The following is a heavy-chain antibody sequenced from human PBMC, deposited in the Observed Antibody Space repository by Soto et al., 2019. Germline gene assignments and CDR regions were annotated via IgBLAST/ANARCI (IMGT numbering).Heavy chain of an antibody. CDR1: GFTFSSYS. Sequence: GGSLRLSCAASGFTFSSYSMNWVRQAPGKGLEWVSSISSSSSYIYYADSVKGRFTISRDNAKNSLYLQMNSLRAEDTAVYYCAGDLETGARRYVFWSRYQLRPSDFCGKGTLVTVFS. CDR3: AGDLETGARRYVFWSRYQLRPSDF. CDR2: ISSSSSYI. V-gene: IGHV3-21*01. D-gene: IGHD3-3*01. J-gene: IGHJ4*02.